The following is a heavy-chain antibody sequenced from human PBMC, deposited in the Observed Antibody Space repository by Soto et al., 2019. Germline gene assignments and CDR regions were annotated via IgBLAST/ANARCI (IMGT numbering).Heavy chain of an antibody. D-gene: IGHD3-16*01. Sequence: SVKVSCKASGGTFSSHAISWVRQAPGQGFEWMGGIMPMYGTANYAQKFQGRVTITADKSTNTAYMDLTSLTSEDTAVYYCARGDDFDYYYTMDVWGQGTTVTVSS. J-gene: IGHJ6*02. CDR3: ARGDDFDYYYTMDV. V-gene: IGHV1-69*06. CDR2: IMPMYGTA. CDR1: GGTFSSHA.